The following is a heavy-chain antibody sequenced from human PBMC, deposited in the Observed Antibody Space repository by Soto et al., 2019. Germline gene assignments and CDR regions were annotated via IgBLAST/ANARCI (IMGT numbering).Heavy chain of an antibody. D-gene: IGHD6-19*01. CDR1: GDSVSSNSAA. CDR3: ARIAVAGTDYYYYGMDV. Sequence: PSQTLSLTCAISGDSVSSNSAAWNWIRQSPSRGLEWLGRTYYRSKWYNDYAVSVKSRITINPDTSKNQFSLQLNSVTPEDTAVYYCARIAVAGTDYYYYGMDVWGQGTMVTVSS. CDR2: TYYRSKWYN. V-gene: IGHV6-1*01. J-gene: IGHJ6*02.